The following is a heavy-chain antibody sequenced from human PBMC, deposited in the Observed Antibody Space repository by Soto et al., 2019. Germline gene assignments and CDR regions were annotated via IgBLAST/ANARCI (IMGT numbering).Heavy chain of an antibody. CDR1: GGSFSGYY. CDR2: INHSGST. CDR3: ARGRRISAAKAINWFDP. Sequence: QVQLQQWGAGLLKPSETLSLTCAVYGGSFSGYYWSWIRQPPGKGLEWIGEINHSGSTNYNPSLKSRVTISGDTSKNQFSLKLSSVTAADTAVYYCARGRRISAAKAINWFDPWGQGTLVTVSS. D-gene: IGHD2-15*01. V-gene: IGHV4-34*01. J-gene: IGHJ5*02.